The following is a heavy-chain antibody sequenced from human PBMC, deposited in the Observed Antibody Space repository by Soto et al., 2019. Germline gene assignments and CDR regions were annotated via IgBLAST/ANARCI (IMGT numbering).Heavy chain of an antibody. D-gene: IGHD4-17*01. CDR3: ARAPMTTVTDHFFDY. CDR2: IYSGGST. V-gene: IGHV3-66*01. CDR1: GFTVSSNC. Sequence: EVQLVESGGGLVQPGGSLRLSCAASGFTVSSNCMSWVRQAPGKGLEWVSVIYSGGSTYYADSVKGRFTISRDNSKNTLYLQMNSLRAEDTAVYYCARAPMTTVTDHFFDYWGQGTLVTVSS. J-gene: IGHJ4*02.